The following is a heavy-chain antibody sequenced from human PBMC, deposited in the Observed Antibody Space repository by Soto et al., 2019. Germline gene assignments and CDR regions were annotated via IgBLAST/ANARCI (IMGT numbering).Heavy chain of an antibody. CDR1: GDGVSSKSAA. J-gene: IGHJ4*02. CDR2: TYYRSKCYI. Sequence: SQTLSLTCAISGDGVSSKSAAWNWIRQSPSRGLEWLGRTYYRSKCYIDYAVSVKSRININPDTSKNQFSLQLNSVTPEDTAVYYCARDPRISAAVYFDYWGQGTLVTVSS. CDR3: ARDPRISAAVYFDY. V-gene: IGHV6-1*01. D-gene: IGHD6-13*01.